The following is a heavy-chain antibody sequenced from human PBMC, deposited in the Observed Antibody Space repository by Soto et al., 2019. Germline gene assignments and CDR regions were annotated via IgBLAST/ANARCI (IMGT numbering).Heavy chain of an antibody. V-gene: IGHV4-31*03. Sequence: QVQLQESGPGLVKPSQTLSLTCTVSGGSISSGGYYWSWIRQHPGKGLEWIGYIYYSGSTYYNPSLKSRVTISGDPSKKQFSLKLSSVTAADTAVYYCARQADTAMVIGPQAPIDYWGQGTLVTVSS. J-gene: IGHJ4*02. CDR2: IYYSGST. D-gene: IGHD5-18*01. CDR1: GGSISSGGYY. CDR3: ARQADTAMVIGPQAPIDY.